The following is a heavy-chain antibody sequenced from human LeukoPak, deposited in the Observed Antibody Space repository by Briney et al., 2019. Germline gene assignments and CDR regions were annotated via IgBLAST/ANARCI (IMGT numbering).Heavy chain of an antibody. D-gene: IGHD3-22*01. CDR1: GFTFSSYG. CDR3: AKNDYGSITMIS. Sequence: GGSLRLSCAASGFTFSSYGMHWVRQAPGKGLEWVAVISFDASNKYYADSVKGRFTISRDNSKNTLYLQMNSLRAEDTAVYYCAKNDYGSITMISWGQGTLVTVSS. V-gene: IGHV3-30*18. CDR2: ISFDASNK. J-gene: IGHJ4*02.